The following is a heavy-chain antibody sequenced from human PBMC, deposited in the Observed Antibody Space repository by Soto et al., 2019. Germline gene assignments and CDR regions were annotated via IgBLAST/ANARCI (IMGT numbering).Heavy chain of an antibody. Sequence: SETLSLTCAVSGGSISSGGYSWSWIRQPPGKGLEWIGYIYHSGSTYYNPSLKSRVTISVDRSKNQFSLKLSSVTAADTAVYYCARDKNRIFNYWGQGTLVTVSS. D-gene: IGHD2-15*01. CDR2: IYHSGST. V-gene: IGHV4-30-2*01. CDR3: ARDKNRIFNY. CDR1: GGSISSGGYS. J-gene: IGHJ4*02.